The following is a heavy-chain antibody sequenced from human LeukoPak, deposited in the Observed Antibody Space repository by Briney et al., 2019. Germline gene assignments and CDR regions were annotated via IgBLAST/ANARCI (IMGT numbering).Heavy chain of an antibody. D-gene: IGHD4-17*01. CDR3: ARLAYGDYYDY. Sequence: SETLSLTCAVSGYSISSGYYWGWIRQPPGKGLEWIGSIYHSGSTYYNPSLKCRVTISVDTSKNQFSLKLSSVTAADTAVYYCARLAYGDYYDYWGQGTLVTVSS. CDR2: IYHSGST. CDR1: GYSISSGYY. V-gene: IGHV4-38-2*01. J-gene: IGHJ4*02.